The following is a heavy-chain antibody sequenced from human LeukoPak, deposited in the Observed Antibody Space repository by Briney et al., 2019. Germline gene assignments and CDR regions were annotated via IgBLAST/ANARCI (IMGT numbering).Heavy chain of an antibody. CDR1: GFTFSSYW. CDR3: ARYSSTDGWDY. D-gene: IGHD6-13*01. Sequence: GGSLRLSCAASGFTFSSYWMSCVRQAPGKGLEWVANIKQDGSEKYYVDSVKGRFTISRENAKNSLYLQMNSLRAEATAVYYCARYSSTDGWDYWGQGTLVTVSS. J-gene: IGHJ4*02. CDR2: IKQDGSEK. V-gene: IGHV3-7*01.